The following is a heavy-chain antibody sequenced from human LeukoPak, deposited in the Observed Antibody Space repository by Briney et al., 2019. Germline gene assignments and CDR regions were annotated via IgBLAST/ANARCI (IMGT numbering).Heavy chain of an antibody. V-gene: IGHV3-23*01. Sequence: PGGSLRLSCAASGFTFSSYCMSWVRQAPGKGLEWVSAISGSGGSTYYADSVTGRFTISRDNSKNTLYLQMNSLRAEDTVVYYCAKDSTSLWELLDYWGQGTLVTVSS. CDR1: GFTFSSYC. D-gene: IGHD1-26*01. CDR2: ISGSGGST. CDR3: AKDSTSLWELLDY. J-gene: IGHJ4*02.